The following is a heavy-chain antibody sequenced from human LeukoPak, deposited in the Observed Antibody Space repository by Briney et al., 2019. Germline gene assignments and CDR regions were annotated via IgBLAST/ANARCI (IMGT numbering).Heavy chain of an antibody. CDR1: GYTFTKYL. Sequence: ASVKVSYKTSGYTFTKYLIHWVRQAPGQGLEWMGTINPQGDITNYAQRFQGRITLTEDTSTSTVYMELSSLTSEDTAVYYCARPSYCVADNCGYWLDPWGPGTLVTVSS. J-gene: IGHJ5*02. V-gene: IGHV1-46*01. CDR3: ARPSYCVADNCGYWLDP. D-gene: IGHD2-21*01. CDR2: INPQGDIT.